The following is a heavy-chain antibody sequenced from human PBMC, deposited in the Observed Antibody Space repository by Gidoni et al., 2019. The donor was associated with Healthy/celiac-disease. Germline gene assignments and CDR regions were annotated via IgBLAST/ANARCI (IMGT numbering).Heavy chain of an antibody. J-gene: IGHJ6*02. CDR3: AKEWDIVVAYYYYGMDV. D-gene: IGHD2-2*01. V-gene: IGHV3-23*01. CDR1: GFTFSSYA. CDR2: ISGSCGST. Sequence: EVQLLESGGGLVQPGGSLRLSCAASGFTFSSYAMSWVRQAPGKGLEWVSAISGSCGSTYYADSVKGRFTISRDNSKNTLYLQMNSRRAEDTAVYYCAKEWDIVVAYYYYGMDVWGQGTTVTVSS.